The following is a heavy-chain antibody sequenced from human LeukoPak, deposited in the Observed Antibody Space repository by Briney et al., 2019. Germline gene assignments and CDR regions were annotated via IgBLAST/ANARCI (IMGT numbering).Heavy chain of an antibody. CDR1: GGSISSYY. CDR3: ARRRSSWYGWFDP. V-gene: IGHV4-59*12. Sequence: SETLSLTCTVSGGSISSYYWSWIRQPPGRGLEWIGYIYYSGSTNYNPSLKSRVTISVDTSKNQFSLKLSSVTAADTAVYYCARRRSSWYGWFDPWGQGTLVTVSS. D-gene: IGHD6-13*01. J-gene: IGHJ5*02. CDR2: IYYSGST.